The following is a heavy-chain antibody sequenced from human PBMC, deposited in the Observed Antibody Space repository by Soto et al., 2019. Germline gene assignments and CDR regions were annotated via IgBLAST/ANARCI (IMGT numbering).Heavy chain of an antibody. V-gene: IGHV4-34*01. CDR3: ARGRSGVGATTRYYYYYGMDV. D-gene: IGHD1-26*01. Sequence: SETLSLTCAVYGGSFSGYYWRWISQPPGKGLEWIGEINHSGSTNYNPSLKSRVTISVDTSKNQFSLKLSSVTAADTAVYYCARGRSGVGATTRYYYYYGMDVWGQGTTVTVSS. J-gene: IGHJ6*02. CDR1: GGSFSGYY. CDR2: INHSGST.